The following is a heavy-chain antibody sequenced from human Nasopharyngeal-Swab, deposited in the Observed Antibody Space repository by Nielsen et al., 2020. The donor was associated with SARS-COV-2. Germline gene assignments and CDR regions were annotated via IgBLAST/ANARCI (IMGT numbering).Heavy chain of an antibody. CDR1: GFTFSSYD. CDR3: ARGGGYYYDSSGSIDPFDI. CDR2: IGTAGDT. V-gene: IGHV3-13*01. D-gene: IGHD3-22*01. J-gene: IGHJ3*02. Sequence: GESLKISWAASGFTFSSYDMKWVRQATGKGLERVSTIGTAGDTYYPGAVKGRFTISRENTKNSLYLQMNSLRAGDTAVYYCARGGGYYYDSSGSIDPFDIWGQGTMVTVSS.